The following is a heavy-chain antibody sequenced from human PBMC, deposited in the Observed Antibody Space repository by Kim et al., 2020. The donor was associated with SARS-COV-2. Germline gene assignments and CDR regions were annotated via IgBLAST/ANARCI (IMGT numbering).Heavy chain of an antibody. J-gene: IGHJ4*02. CDR2: INTKSGGT. CDR1: GYTFTDYY. Sequence: ASVKVSCKASGYTFTDYYMHWVRQAPGQGPEWMGRINTKSGGTNYAQKLQGRVTMTRDTSINTAYMELRTLRSDDTAVYYCAKDLFPGVGANDYWGQGTL. D-gene: IGHD1-26*01. V-gene: IGHV1-2*06. CDR3: AKDLFPGVGANDY.